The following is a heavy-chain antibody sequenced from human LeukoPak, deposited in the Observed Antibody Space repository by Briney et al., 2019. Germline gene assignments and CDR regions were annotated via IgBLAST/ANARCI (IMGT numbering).Heavy chain of an antibody. D-gene: IGHD6-19*01. J-gene: IGHJ4*02. CDR1: GYSISSGYY. CDR2: IYHSGGT. Sequence: SETLSLTCAVSGYSISSGYYWGWIRQPPGKGLEGIGRIYHSGGTYYNPSLKSRVTISVDTSKNQFALKLSSVTAADTAVYYCADSSGWVYNFDYWGQGTLVTVSS. V-gene: IGHV4-38-2*01. CDR3: ADSSGWVYNFDY.